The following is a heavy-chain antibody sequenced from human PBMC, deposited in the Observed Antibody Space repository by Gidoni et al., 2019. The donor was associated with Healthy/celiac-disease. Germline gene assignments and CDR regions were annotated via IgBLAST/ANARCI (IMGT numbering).Heavy chain of an antibody. CDR1: GCSISRGGYY. CDR3: ARVDYYDSSGYRYFDY. Sequence: QVQLQASGPGLVKTSQTLSLPCTVSGCSISRGGYYWSWIRQHPGKGLEWIGYIYYSGSTYYNPSLKSRVTISVDTSKNQFSLKLSSVTAADTAVYYCARVDYYDSSGYRYFDYWGQGTLVTVSS. CDR2: IYYSGST. V-gene: IGHV4-31*03. J-gene: IGHJ4*02. D-gene: IGHD3-22*01.